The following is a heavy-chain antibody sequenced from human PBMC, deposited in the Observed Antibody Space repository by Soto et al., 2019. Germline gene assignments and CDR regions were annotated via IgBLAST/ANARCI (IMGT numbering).Heavy chain of an antibody. Sequence: GGSLRLSCAASGFTFSDHYMDWVRQAPGKGLEWVGRTRNKANSYTTEYAASVKGRFTISRDDSKNLLYLQMNSLKTEDTAVYYCARGPEYSSSYYFDYWGQGTLVTVSS. V-gene: IGHV3-72*01. J-gene: IGHJ4*02. CDR3: ARGPEYSSSYYFDY. D-gene: IGHD6-6*01. CDR2: TRNKANSYTT. CDR1: GFTFSDHY.